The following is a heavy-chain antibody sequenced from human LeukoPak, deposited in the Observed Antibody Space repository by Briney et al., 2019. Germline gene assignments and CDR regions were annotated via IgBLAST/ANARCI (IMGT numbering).Heavy chain of an antibody. D-gene: IGHD3-9*01. CDR1: GYTFTSYG. Sequence: ASVKVSCKASGYTFTSYGISWVRQAPGHGLDWMGWISAYNGNTNYAQKLQGRVTMTTDTSTSTAYMELRSLRSDDTAVYYCARVTVDYDILTGYPPDYWGQGTLVTVSS. J-gene: IGHJ4*02. CDR3: ARVTVDYDILTGYPPDY. CDR2: ISAYNGNT. V-gene: IGHV1-18*01.